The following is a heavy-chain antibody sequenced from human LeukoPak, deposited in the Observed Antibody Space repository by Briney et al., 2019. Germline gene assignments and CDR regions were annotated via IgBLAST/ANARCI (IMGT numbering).Heavy chain of an antibody. V-gene: IGHV3-72*01. J-gene: IGHJ4*02. CDR3: TRVRGEAVVDY. D-gene: IGHD2-15*01. Sequence: GGSLRLSCAASGFTFSDHYMDWVRQAPGKGLEWVGRTRKKANSYTTEYAASAKGRFTISRDDPKNSLYLQMNSLKTEDTAVYYCTRVRGEAVVDYWGQGTLVTVSS. CDR2: TRKKANSYTT. CDR1: GFTFSDHY.